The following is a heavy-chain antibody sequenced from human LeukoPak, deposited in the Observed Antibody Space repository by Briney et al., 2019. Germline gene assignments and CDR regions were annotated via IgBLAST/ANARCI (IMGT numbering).Heavy chain of an antibody. CDR3: AREGSYDGSTMWYFDY. CDR1: GFTVSSNY. D-gene: IGHD3-22*01. J-gene: IGHJ4*02. Sequence: GGSLRLSCAASGFTVSSNYMAWVRQAPGKGLEWVSVIYSGGTIYYADSVKGRFTISRDNSKNTLYLQMNRLRAEDTAVYYCAREGSYDGSTMWYFDYWGQGTLVTVSS. CDR2: IYSGGTI. V-gene: IGHV3-53*01.